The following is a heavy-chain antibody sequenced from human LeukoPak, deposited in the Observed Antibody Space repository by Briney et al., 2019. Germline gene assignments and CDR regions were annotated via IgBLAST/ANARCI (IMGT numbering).Heavy chain of an antibody. Sequence: PGGSLRLSCAASGFTFSSYGMHWVRQAPGKGLEWVAVISYDGSNKYYADSVKGRFTISRDNSKNTLYLQMNSLGAEDTAVYYCSKVDGYDSSGYYDFGYFDYWGQGTLVTVSS. D-gene: IGHD3-22*01. J-gene: IGHJ4*02. V-gene: IGHV3-30*18. CDR3: SKVDGYDSSGYYDFGYFDY. CDR1: GFTFSSYG. CDR2: ISYDGSNK.